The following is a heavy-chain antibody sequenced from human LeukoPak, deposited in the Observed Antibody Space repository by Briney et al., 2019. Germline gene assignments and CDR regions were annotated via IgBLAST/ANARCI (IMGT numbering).Heavy chain of an antibody. CDR2: IYHSGST. J-gene: IGHJ4*02. V-gene: IGHV4-4*02. D-gene: IGHD6-13*01. Sequence: PSETLSLTCAVSGGSISSSNWWSWVRQPPGKGLEWIGEIYHSGSTNYNPSLKSRVTISVDKSKNQFSLKLSSVTAADTAVYYCARDRAAGTGGFDYWGQGTLVTVSS. CDR3: ARDRAAGTGGFDY. CDR1: GGSISSSNW.